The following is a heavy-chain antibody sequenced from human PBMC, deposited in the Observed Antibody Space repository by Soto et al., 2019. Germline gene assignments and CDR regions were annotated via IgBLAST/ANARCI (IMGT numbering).Heavy chain of an antibody. CDR3: ARHHGPTTSENWFDP. CDR2: ISTYSGDT. Sequence: QVHLVQSGVEVKTPGASVKVSCQASGYTFFTYDISWVRQAPGLGLEWMGWISTYSGDTKYAQKFQGRVTMTTDTSTTTAYLELRSLRSDATAVYYCARHHGPTTSENWFDPWGQGTLVIVSS. J-gene: IGHJ5*02. V-gene: IGHV1-18*01. D-gene: IGHD5-12*01. CDR1: GYTFFTYD.